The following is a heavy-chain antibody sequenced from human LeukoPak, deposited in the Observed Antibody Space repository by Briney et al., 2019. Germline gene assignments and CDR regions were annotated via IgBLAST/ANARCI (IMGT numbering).Heavy chain of an antibody. D-gene: IGHD3-10*01. CDR2: ISGSGGST. V-gene: IGHV3-23*01. CDR3: AKDRDDGSGTDYFDY. J-gene: IGHJ4*02. CDR1: GFTFSSYA. Sequence: GASLRLSCAASGFTFSSYAMSWVRQAPGKGLEWVSAISGSGGSTYYADSVKGRFTISRDNSKNTLYLQMNSLRAEDTAVYYCAKDRDDGSGTDYFDYWGQGTLVTVSS.